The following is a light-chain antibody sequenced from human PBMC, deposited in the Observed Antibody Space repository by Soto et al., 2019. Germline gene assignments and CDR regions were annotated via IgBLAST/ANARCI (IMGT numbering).Light chain of an antibody. V-gene: IGKV1D-12*01. Sequence: DIQMTQAPSSVFASVGDRVTITCRASQGIGTWLAWYQQKPGKAPSLLIYAASTLHSGVPSRFTGRGSGTDFTLTSSSLQPEDSATYYCQPATSFPITFGQGTRLEIK. J-gene: IGKJ5*01. CDR1: QGIGTW. CDR3: QPATSFPIT. CDR2: AAS.